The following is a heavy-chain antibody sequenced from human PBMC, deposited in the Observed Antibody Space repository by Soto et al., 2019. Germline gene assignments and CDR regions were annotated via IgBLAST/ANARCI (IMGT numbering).Heavy chain of an antibody. V-gene: IGHV4-39*07. Sequence: SETLSLTCTVSGGSISSSSYYWGWIRQPPGKGLEWIGSIYYSGYTYYNPSLKSRVTISVDTSKNQFSLKLSSVTAADTAVYYCARGERYFDWLYWGQGTLVTVSS. J-gene: IGHJ4*02. CDR2: IYYSGYT. CDR3: ARGERYFDWLY. D-gene: IGHD3-9*01. CDR1: GGSISSSSYY.